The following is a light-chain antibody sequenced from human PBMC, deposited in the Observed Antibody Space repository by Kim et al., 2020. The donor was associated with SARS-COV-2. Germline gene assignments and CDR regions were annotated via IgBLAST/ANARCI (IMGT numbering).Light chain of an antibody. CDR3: QSYDSSLSGSV. J-gene: IGLJ2*01. CDR2: GNS. Sequence: GVTSACTGGSANIGAGYDVHWYQQLPGTAPKLLIYGNSNRPSGVPDRFSGSKSGTSASLAITGLQAEDEADYYCQSYDSSLSGSVFGGGTQLTVL. CDR1: SANIGAGYD. V-gene: IGLV1-40*01.